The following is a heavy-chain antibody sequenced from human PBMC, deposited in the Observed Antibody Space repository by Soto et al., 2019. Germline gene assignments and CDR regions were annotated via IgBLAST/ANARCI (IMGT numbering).Heavy chain of an antibody. CDR1: GFTFSSYA. Sequence: GGSLRLSCAASGFTFSSYAMSWVRQAPGKGLEWVSAISGSGGSTYYADSVKGRFTISRDNSKNTLYLQMNSLRAEDTAVYYCAKDFPPSLTGTTFVLDYWGQGTLVTVSS. D-gene: IGHD1-20*01. CDR2: ISGSGGST. J-gene: IGHJ4*02. V-gene: IGHV3-23*01. CDR3: AKDFPPSLTGTTFVLDY.